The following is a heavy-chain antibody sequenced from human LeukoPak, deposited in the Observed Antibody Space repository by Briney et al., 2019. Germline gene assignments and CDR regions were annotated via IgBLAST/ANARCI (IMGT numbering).Heavy chain of an antibody. J-gene: IGHJ4*02. CDR3: ARESKWLVPSASDY. CDR1: GYTFTSCG. D-gene: IGHD6-6*01. V-gene: IGHV1-18*01. Sequence: ASVKVSCKASGYTFTSCGISWVRQAPGQGLEWMGWISAYNGNTNYAQKLQGRVTMTTDTSTSTAYMELRSLRSDDTAVYYCARESKWLVPSASDYWGQGTLVTVSS. CDR2: ISAYNGNT.